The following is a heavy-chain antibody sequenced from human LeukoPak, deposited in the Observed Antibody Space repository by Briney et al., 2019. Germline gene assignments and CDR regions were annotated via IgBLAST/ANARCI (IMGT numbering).Heavy chain of an antibody. D-gene: IGHD1-26*01. CDR1: GGSISSGDYY. Sequence: TSQTLSLTCTVSGGSISSGDYYWSWIRQPPGKGLEWIGYIYYSGSTYYNPSLKSRVTISVDTSKNQFSLKLSSVTAADTAVYYCARGYSGSYYYYYGMDVWGQGTTVTVSS. V-gene: IGHV4-30-4*01. CDR3: ARGYSGSYYYYYGMDV. J-gene: IGHJ6*02. CDR2: IYYSGST.